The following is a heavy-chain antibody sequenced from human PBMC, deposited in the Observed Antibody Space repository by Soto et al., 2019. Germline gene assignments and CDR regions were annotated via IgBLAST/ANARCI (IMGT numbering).Heavy chain of an antibody. Sequence: PGGSLRLSCAASGFTFSSYAMHWVRQAPGKGLEWVAVISYDGSNKYYADSVKGRFTISRDNSKNTLYLQMNSLRAEDTAVYYCARKPITDFWSGYPFGMDVWGQGTTVTVSS. CDR3: ARKPITDFWSGYPFGMDV. D-gene: IGHD3-3*01. V-gene: IGHV3-30-3*01. J-gene: IGHJ6*02. CDR2: ISYDGSNK. CDR1: GFTFSSYA.